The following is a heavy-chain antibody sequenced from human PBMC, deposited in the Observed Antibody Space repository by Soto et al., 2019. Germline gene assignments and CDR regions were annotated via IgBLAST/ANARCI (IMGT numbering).Heavy chain of an antibody. CDR2: IYYSGST. CDR3: ASGFYGSGSYYKIDY. J-gene: IGHJ4*02. Sequence: SETLSLTCTVSGGSISSSSYYWGWIRQPPGKGLEWIGSIYYSGSTYYNPSLKSRVTISVDTSKNQFSLKLSSVTAADTAVYYCASGFYGSGSYYKIDYWGQGTLVTVSS. CDR1: GGSISSSSYY. D-gene: IGHD3-10*01. V-gene: IGHV4-39*01.